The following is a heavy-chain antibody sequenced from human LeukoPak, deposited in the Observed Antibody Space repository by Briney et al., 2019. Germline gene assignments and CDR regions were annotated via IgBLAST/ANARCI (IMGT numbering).Heavy chain of an antibody. CDR2: IYSGGNT. Sequence: GGSLRLSCAGSGFTFSSNYMSWVRQAPGKGLEWVSVIYSGGNTYYADSVKGRFTISRDNSKNTVYLQMNSLRVEDTAVYYCATETGSSALSFDYWGQGTLVTVSS. CDR3: ATETGSSALSFDY. CDR1: GFTFSSNY. J-gene: IGHJ4*02. V-gene: IGHV3-53*01. D-gene: IGHD3-10*01.